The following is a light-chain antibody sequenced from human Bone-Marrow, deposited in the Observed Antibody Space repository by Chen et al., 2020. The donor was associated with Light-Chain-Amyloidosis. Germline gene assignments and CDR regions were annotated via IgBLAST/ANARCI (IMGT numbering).Light chain of an antibody. J-gene: IGKJ2*01. CDR2: AAS. Sequence: DIQMTQSPSSLSASVGDRVTITCQASQRISSYLNWYQQKQGKAPMLLIYAASSLQSGVPSRFSGSGSGTDCTLTISSLQPEDFATYYCQRSYSTPYTFGQGTKLEI. CDR3: QRSYSTPYT. CDR1: QRISSY. V-gene: IGKV1-39*01.